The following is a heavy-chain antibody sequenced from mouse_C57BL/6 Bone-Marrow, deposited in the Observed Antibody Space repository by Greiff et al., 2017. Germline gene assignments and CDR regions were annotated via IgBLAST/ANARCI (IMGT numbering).Heavy chain of an antibody. V-gene: IGHV1-69*01. CDR3: ARERSYYSNYDFDY. CDR2: IDPSGSYT. Sequence: QVQLQQPGAELVMPGASVKLSCKASGYTFTSYWMHWVQQRPGQGLEWIGEIDPSGSYTNYHQKFKGKSTLTVDKSSSTAYMQLSSLTSEDSAVYYCARERSYYSNYDFDYWGQGTTLTVSS. J-gene: IGHJ2*01. CDR1: GYTFTSYW. D-gene: IGHD2-5*01.